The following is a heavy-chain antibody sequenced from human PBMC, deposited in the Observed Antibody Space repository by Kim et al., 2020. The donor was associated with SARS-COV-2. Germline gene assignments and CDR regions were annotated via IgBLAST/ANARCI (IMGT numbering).Heavy chain of an antibody. D-gene: IGHD3-10*01. CDR3: AKDLFSKVRGVIMGNWYFDL. Sequence: GGSLRLSCAASGFTFDDYAMHWVRQAPGKGLEWVSGISWNSVNIGYADSVRGRFTISRDNAKNSLYLQINSLRAEDTALYYCAKDLFSKVRGVIMGNWYFDLWGRGTLVTVSS. CDR2: ISWNSVNI. CDR1: GFTFDDYA. V-gene: IGHV3-9*01. J-gene: IGHJ2*01.